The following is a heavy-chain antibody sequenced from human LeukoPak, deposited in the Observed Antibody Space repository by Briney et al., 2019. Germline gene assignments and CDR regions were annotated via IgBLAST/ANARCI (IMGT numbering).Heavy chain of an antibody. J-gene: IGHJ4*02. CDR1: GGSFSGYY. CDR2: INHSGST. D-gene: IGHD6-19*01. V-gene: IGHV4-34*01. Sequence: SETLSLTCAVYGGSFSGYYWSWIRQPPGKGLEWIGEINHSGSTNYNPSLKSRVTISVDTSKNQFSLKLSSVTAADTAVYYCARRSVRGWYFDNWGQGTLVTVSS. CDR3: ARRSVRGWYFDN.